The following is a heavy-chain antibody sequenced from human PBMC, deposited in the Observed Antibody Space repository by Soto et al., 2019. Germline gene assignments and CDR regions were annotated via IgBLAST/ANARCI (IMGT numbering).Heavy chain of an antibody. CDR1: GGSFTGYY. V-gene: IGHV4-34*01. CDR3: TRVTIMYYGAGNYGYFDS. D-gene: IGHD3-10*01. Sequence: ETLSLTCAVHGGSFTGYYWSWIRQPPGKALEWVGEINHGGSTNYNPSLKSRVTISLDTSKNQFSLNLTSVTAADTAFYYCTRVTIMYYGAGNYGYFDSWGQGTMLTVSS. J-gene: IGHJ4*02. CDR2: INHGGST.